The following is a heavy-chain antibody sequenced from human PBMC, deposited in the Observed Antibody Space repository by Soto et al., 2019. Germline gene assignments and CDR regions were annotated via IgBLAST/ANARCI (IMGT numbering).Heavy chain of an antibody. D-gene: IGHD2-8*02. CDR2: INHSGST. CDR1: GYSISSSNW. Sequence: SETLSLTCAVSGYSISSSNWWGWIRQPPGTGLEWIGEINHSGSTNYNPSLKSRVTISVDTSKNQFSLKLTSVTAADTAVYYCARDKITGLFDYWGQGTLVTVSS. J-gene: IGHJ4*02. V-gene: IGHV4-4*02. CDR3: ARDKITGLFDY.